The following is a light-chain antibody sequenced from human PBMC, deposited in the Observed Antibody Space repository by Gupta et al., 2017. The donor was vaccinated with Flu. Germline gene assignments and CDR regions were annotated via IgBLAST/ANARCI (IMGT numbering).Light chain of an antibody. J-gene: IGLJ2*01. CDR1: NLGSNT. V-gene: IGLV1-44*01. Sequence: NLGSNTVNWYKQVPGPAPHLVIYSNNHRPSGVPVRFSGSTSGTSASLAISGLQSEDEADYFCAARDDSLDGPVFGGGTKRTVI. CDR3: AARDDSLDGPV. CDR2: SNN.